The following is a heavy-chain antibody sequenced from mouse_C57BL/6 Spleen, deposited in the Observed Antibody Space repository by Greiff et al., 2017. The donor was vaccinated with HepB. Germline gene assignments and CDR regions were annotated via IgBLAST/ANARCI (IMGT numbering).Heavy chain of an antibody. D-gene: IGHD1-1*01. CDR1: GFTFSDYG. CDR2: TSSGSSTI. V-gene: IGHV5-17*01. CDR3: ARGSRYYAMDY. Sequence: EVKLVESGGGLVKPGGSLKLSCAASGFTFSDYGMHWVRQAPEKGLEWVAYTSSGSSTIYYADTVKGRFTISRDNAKNTLFLQMTSLRSEDTAMYYCARGSRYYAMDYWGQGTSVTVSS. J-gene: IGHJ4*01.